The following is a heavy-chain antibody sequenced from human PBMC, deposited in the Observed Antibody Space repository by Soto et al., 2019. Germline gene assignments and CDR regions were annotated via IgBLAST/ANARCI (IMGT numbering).Heavy chain of an antibody. V-gene: IGHV4-39*01. CDR1: GGSISSSSYY. CDR3: ARTYYDFWSGYYTGGYYYYYMDV. CDR2: IYYSGST. D-gene: IGHD3-3*01. J-gene: IGHJ6*03. Sequence: SETLSLTCTVSGGSISSSSYYWGWIRQPPGKGLEWIGSIYYSGSTYYNPSLKSRVTISVDTSKNQFSLKLSSVTAAATAVYYCARTYYDFWSGYYTGGYYYYYMDVWGKGTTVTVSS.